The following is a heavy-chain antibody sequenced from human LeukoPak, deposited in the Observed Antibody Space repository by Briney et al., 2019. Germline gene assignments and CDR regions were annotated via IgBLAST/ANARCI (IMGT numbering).Heavy chain of an antibody. Sequence: ASVKVSCKASGYTFTSYDINWVRQATGQGLEWMGWINPNSGGTNYAQKFQGRVTMTRDTSISTAYMELSRLRSDDTAVYYCARDIVVVPAAKLQDDYWGQGTLVTVSS. V-gene: IGHV1-2*02. CDR3: ARDIVVVPAAKLQDDY. CDR2: INPNSGGT. CDR1: GYTFTSYD. J-gene: IGHJ4*02. D-gene: IGHD2-2*01.